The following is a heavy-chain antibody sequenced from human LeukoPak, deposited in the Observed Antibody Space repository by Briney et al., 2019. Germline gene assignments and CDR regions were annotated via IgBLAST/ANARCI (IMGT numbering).Heavy chain of an antibody. D-gene: IGHD3-3*01. CDR3: AKDRPDFWSGYLSR. CDR1: GFTFSSYG. J-gene: IGHJ4*02. V-gene: IGHV3-30*02. CDR2: IRYDGSNK. Sequence: GGSLRLSCAASGFTFSSYGMHWVRQAPGKGLEWVAFIRYDGSNKYYADSVKGRFTISRDSSKNTLYLQMNSLRAEDTAVYYCAKDRPDFWSGYLSRWGQGTLVTVSS.